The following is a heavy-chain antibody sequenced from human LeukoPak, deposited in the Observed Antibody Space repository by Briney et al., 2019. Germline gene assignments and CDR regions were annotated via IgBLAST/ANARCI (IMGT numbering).Heavy chain of an antibody. J-gene: IGHJ4*02. V-gene: IGHV4-34*01. D-gene: IGHD3-22*01. CDR2: INHSGST. CDR3: ASRLRDSSGYYSGFDY. Sequence: SETLSLTCTVYGGSLSDYYWSWIRQPPGKGLEWIGEINHSGSTNYNPSLKSRVTISVDTSKNQFSLKLRSVTAADTAVYYCASRLRDSSGYYSGFDYWGQGTLATVSS. CDR1: GGSLSDYY.